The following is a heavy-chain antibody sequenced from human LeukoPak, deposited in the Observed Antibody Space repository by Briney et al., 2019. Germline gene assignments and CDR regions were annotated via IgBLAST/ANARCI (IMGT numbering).Heavy chain of an antibody. J-gene: IGHJ6*02. CDR2: INHSGST. V-gene: IGHV4-34*01. D-gene: IGHD2-2*01. Sequence: PSETLSLTCAVYGGSFSGYYWSSIRQPPGKGLEWIGEINHSGSTNYNPSLKSRVTISVDTSKNQFSLKLSSVTAADTAVYYCARTGLVVPAAMYCMDVWGQGTTVTASS. CDR3: ARTGLVVPAAMYCMDV. CDR1: GGSFSGYY.